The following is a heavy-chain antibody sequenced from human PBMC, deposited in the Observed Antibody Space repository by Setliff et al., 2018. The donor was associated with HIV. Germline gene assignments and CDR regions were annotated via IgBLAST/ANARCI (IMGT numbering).Heavy chain of an antibody. J-gene: IGHJ4*02. V-gene: IGHV1-3*01. Sequence: ASVKVSCKASGYTFTSYAIHWVRQAPGQRLEWMGWITVGDGNTKYSQKFQGRVTITRDTSASTAYMELGRLRSEDTAVYFCARDYWKVHDHCGQGTLFTVSS. CDR3: ARDYWKVHDH. CDR2: ITVGDGNT. D-gene: IGHD1-1*01. CDR1: GYTFTSYA.